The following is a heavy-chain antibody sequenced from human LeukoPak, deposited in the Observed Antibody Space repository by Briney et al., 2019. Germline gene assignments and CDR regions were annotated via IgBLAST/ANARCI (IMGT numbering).Heavy chain of an antibody. Sequence: SETLSLTCTVSGGSISSSSYYWSWVRQPPGKGLEWIGFVYYTGSTNYSPSLKSRVTISVDTSKNQFSLRLRSVTAADTAVYYCARISSSNWYNERGAFDVWGQGTMVTVSS. CDR3: ARISSSNWYNERGAFDV. CDR2: VYYTGST. V-gene: IGHV4-61*01. J-gene: IGHJ3*01. D-gene: IGHD6-13*01. CDR1: GGSISSSSYY.